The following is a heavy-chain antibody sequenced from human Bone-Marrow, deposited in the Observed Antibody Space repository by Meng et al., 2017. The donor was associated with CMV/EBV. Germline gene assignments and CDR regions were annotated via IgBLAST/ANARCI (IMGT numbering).Heavy chain of an antibody. CDR1: GFTFSSYS. CDR3: ARDSTIVGVKGYYYGMDV. D-gene: IGHD1-26*01. Sequence: GGSLRLSCAASGFTFSSYSMNWVRQAPGKGLEWVSYISSSSSTIYYADSVKGRFTISRDNAKNSLYLQMNSLRAEDTAVYYCARDSTIVGVKGYYYGMDVWGPGNTVNVAS. CDR2: ISSSSSTI. V-gene: IGHV3-48*04. J-gene: IGHJ6*02.